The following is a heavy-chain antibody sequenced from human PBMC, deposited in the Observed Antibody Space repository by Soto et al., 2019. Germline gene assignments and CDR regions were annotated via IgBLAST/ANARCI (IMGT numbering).Heavy chain of an antibody. CDR2: MNPNSGNT. V-gene: IGHV1-8*01. Sequence: GASVKVSCKASGYTFTSYDINWVRQATGQGLEWMGWMNPNSGNTGYAQKFQGRVTMTRNTSISTAYMELSSLRSEDTAVYYCARVDYSSSSHYYYYYMDVWGKGTTVTVS. CDR3: ARVDYSSSSHYYYYYMDV. D-gene: IGHD6-6*01. CDR1: GYTFTSYD. J-gene: IGHJ6*03.